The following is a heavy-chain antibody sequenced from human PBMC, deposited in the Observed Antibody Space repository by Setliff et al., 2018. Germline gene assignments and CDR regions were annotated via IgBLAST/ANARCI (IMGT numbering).Heavy chain of an antibody. J-gene: IGHJ2*01. D-gene: IGHD3-22*01. CDR3: TRRFSFGGHYSYWYFDL. V-gene: IGHV3-11*01. CDR1: GFTFSDYY. CDR2: ISSSGSTI. Sequence: PGGSLRLSCAASGFTFSDYYMSWIRQAPGKGLEWVSYISSSGSTIYYADSVKGRFTISRDNAKNSLYLQMNSLRIEDTAVYYCTRRFSFGGHYSYWYFDLWGRGTLVTVSS.